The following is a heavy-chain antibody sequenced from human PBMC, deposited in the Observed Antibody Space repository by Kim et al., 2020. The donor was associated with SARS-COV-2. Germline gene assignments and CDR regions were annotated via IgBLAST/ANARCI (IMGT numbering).Heavy chain of an antibody. J-gene: IGHJ4*02. CDR3: ARERGGYYFDS. CDR2: T. V-gene: IGHV3-64*01. Sequence: TNYANSVKGRFTISRDNSRNTLFLQMGDLRADDMAVYYCARERGGYYFDSWGQGTLVTVSS. D-gene: IGHD3-16*01.